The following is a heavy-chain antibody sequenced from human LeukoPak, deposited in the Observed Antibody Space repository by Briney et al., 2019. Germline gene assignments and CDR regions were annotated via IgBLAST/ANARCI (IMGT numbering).Heavy chain of an antibody. CDR1: GFTFSSYA. D-gene: IGHD1-26*01. CDR3: AKDLDSGSRSSGLRGLDY. CDR2: ISGSGGST. Sequence: GGSLRLSCAASGFTFSSYAMSWVRQAPGKGLEWVSAISGSGGSTYYADSVKGRFTISRDNSKNTLYLQMNSLRAEDTAVYYCAKDLDSGSRSSGLRGLDYWGQGTLVTVSS. V-gene: IGHV3-23*01. J-gene: IGHJ4*02.